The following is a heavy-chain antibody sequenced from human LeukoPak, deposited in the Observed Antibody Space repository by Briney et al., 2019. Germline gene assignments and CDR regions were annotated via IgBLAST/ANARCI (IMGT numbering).Heavy chain of an antibody. V-gene: IGHV4-4*07. CDR2: IYTTGST. D-gene: IGHD1-26*01. J-gene: IGHJ3*01. CDR1: GGSISSYY. CDR3: ERFIVGSTNGHVIFEL. Sequence: PSETLSLTCTVSGGSISSYYWIWIRQPPGRGLEWIGRIYTTGSTNYNPSLKSRVTISVDTHKNQFSLKLSSETAADTAVYYCERFIVGSTNGHVIFELWAQGTMVRVSS.